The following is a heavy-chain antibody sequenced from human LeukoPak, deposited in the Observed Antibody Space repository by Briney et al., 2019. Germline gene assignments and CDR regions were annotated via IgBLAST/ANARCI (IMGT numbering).Heavy chain of an antibody. Sequence: SETLSLTCTVSGGSISSYYRSWIRQPPGKGLEWIGYIYYSGSTNYNPSLKSRVTISVDTSKNQFSLKLSSVTAADTAVYFCVRSETIWYYFDYWGQGRLVTVSS. J-gene: IGHJ4*02. CDR3: VRSETIWYYFDY. D-gene: IGHD1-7*01. CDR2: IYYSGST. V-gene: IGHV4-59*01. CDR1: GGSISSYY.